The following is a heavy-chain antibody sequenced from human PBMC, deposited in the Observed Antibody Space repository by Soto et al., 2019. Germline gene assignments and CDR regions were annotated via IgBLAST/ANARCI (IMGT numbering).Heavy chain of an antibody. CDR3: ARGRLSGSYLYYYYYYGMDV. J-gene: IGHJ6*02. D-gene: IGHD1-26*01. CDR2: INHSGST. CDR1: RGSFRGYY. Sequence: RSETLFHTYGVYRGSFRGYYWSWIRQPPGKGPLWIGEINHSGSTNYNPSLKSRVTISVDTSKNQFSLKLSSVTAADTAVYYCARGRLSGSYLYYYYYYGMDVWGQGTKVTGAS. V-gene: IGHV4-34*01.